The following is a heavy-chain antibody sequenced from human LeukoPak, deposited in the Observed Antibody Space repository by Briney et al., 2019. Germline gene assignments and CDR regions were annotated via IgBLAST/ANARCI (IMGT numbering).Heavy chain of an antibody. CDR3: ARDSPDPIMGIAVAGDFDY. CDR1: GFTFSSYW. CDR2: IKQDGSEK. J-gene: IGHJ4*02. V-gene: IGHV3-7*01. Sequence: PGGSLRLSRAASGFTFSSYWMSWVRQAPGKGLEWVANIKQDGSEKYYVDSVKGRFTISRDNAKNSLYLQMNSLRAEDTAVYYCARDSPDPIMGIAVAGDFDYWGQGTLVTVSS. D-gene: IGHD6-19*01.